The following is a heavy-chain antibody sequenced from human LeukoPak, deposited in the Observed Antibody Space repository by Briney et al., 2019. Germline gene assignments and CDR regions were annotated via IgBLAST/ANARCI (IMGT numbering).Heavy chain of an antibody. V-gene: IGHV4-59*01. J-gene: IGHJ4*02. Sequence: SETLSLTCAVYGGSLNGYYWSWIRQPPGKGLEWIGYIYYSGSANYNPSLKSRVTISVDTSKNQFSLKLSSVTAADTAVYYCARLKGYSSGWYPSYYFDYWGQGTLVTVSS. D-gene: IGHD6-19*01. CDR2: IYYSGSA. CDR1: GGSLNGYY. CDR3: ARLKGYSSGWYPSYYFDY.